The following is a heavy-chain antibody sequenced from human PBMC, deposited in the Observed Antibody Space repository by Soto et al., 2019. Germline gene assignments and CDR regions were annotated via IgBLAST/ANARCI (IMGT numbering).Heavy chain of an antibody. Sequence: QVQLQESGPGQVKPSETLSLKCTISGGSISVYYWSWIRQPPGQALGWIGYIYDSGSPYYNPSLRSRVIIPAGPSKNPISLELTSATAADPGGYYCARGGGSSPPRYWGRGTLVHVPP. CDR3: ARGGGSSPPRY. CDR2: IYDSGSP. J-gene: IGHJ4*02. CDR1: GGSISVYY. D-gene: IGHD1-26*01. V-gene: IGHV4-59*01.